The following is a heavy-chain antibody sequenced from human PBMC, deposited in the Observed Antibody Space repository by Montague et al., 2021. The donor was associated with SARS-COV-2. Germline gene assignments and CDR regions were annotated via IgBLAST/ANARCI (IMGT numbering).Heavy chain of an antibody. D-gene: IGHD3-16*02. J-gene: IGHJ4*01. V-gene: IGHV4-31*03. Sequence: TLSLTCTVSGGSIRSSGYYWTWIRQHTGKGLESIGYIYYSGNTYYNPYLESRLTISVHTSKNQFSLKLSSVTAADSAVYYCARGVRKISLGDFDSWGQGTLVTVSS. CDR3: ARGVRKISLGDFDS. CDR2: IYYSGNT. CDR1: GGSIRSSGYY.